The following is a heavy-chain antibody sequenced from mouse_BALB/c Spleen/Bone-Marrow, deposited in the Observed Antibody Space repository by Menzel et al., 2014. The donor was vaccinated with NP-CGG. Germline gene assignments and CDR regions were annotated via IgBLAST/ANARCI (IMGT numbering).Heavy chain of an antibody. Sequence: EVQLQQSGPELVTPGDSVKISCKASGYSFTGYTMNWVKQSHGKNLEWIGLIKPYNGGTSYNQKFKGRARLTVDKSYSTTYMELHRLTSEDSAVYYCSRSRLYYGNYLYAMDFWGQGTSVTVSS. D-gene: IGHD2-1*01. CDR2: IKPYNGGT. CDR1: GYSFTGYT. CDR3: SRSRLYYGNYLYAMDF. V-gene: IGHV1-34*02. J-gene: IGHJ4*01.